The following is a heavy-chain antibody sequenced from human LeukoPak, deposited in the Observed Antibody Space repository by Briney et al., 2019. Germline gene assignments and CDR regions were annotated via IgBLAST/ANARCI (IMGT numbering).Heavy chain of an antibody. CDR1: GGFSNYA. V-gene: IGHV1-69*04. CDR2: IIPILNTA. D-gene: IGHD1-26*01. CDR3: ARVLEVSSIASLNFDY. J-gene: IGHJ4*02. Sequence: GASVKVSCKASGGFSNYAINWVRQAPGQGLEWMGRIIPILNTANSAEKFQGRVTITADKFTNTAYMELSSLRSEDTAVYYCARVLEVSSIASLNFDYWGQGTLVTVSS.